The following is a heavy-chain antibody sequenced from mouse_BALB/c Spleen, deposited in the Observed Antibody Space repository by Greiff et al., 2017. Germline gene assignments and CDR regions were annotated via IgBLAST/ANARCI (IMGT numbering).Heavy chain of an antibody. V-gene: IGHV5-4*02. Sequence: EVNLVESGGGLVKPGGSLKLSCAASGFTFSDYYMYWVRQTPEKRLEWVATISDGGSYTYYPDSVKGRFTISRDNAKNNLYLQMSSLKSEDTAMYYCARDNYRYGAWFAYWGQGTLVTVSA. CDR2: ISDGGSYT. J-gene: IGHJ3*01. CDR1: GFTFSDYY. CDR3: ARDNYRYGAWFAY. D-gene: IGHD2-14*01.